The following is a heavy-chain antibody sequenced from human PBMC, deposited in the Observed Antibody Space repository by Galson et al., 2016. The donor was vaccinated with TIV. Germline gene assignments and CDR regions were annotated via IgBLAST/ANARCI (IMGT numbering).Heavy chain of an antibody. Sequence: ETLSLTCAVSSGSISSSNWWSWVRQPPGKGLEWIGEMSHSGSTNYNPSLKSRVTISVDKSKNQFSLKLSSVIAADTALYYCARAGYGEWAYFDYWGQGALVTVSS. CDR3: ARAGYGEWAYFDY. D-gene: IGHD3-9*01. CDR1: SGSISSSNW. J-gene: IGHJ4*02. CDR2: MSHSGST. V-gene: IGHV4-4*02.